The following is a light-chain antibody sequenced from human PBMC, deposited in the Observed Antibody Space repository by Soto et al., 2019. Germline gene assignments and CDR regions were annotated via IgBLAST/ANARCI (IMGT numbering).Light chain of an antibody. V-gene: IGKV3-20*01. CDR1: QSVSNNY. Sequence: EIVLTQSPGTLSLSPGERATLSCRASQSVSNNYLAWYQQKPGQAPRLLIYGASTRATGIPARFSGSGSGTDFTLTISRLEPEDFAVYYCQQYGSSPRALTFGGGTKVDIK. CDR2: GAS. CDR3: QQYGSSPRALT. J-gene: IGKJ4*01.